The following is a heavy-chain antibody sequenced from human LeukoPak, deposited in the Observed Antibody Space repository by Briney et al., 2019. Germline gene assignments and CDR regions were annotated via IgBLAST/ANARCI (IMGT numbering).Heavy chain of an antibody. Sequence: PGGSLRLSCSASGFTFSSYAMSWVRQAPGKGLEWVSTISGTGGSAKYADSVKGRFTFSRDNSKDTLYSQMNGLRAEDTAVYYCAKDQGGRYYDILAGYYPENFFDYWGQGTLVTVSS. CDR1: GFTFSSYA. D-gene: IGHD3-9*01. CDR3: AKDQGGRYYDILAGYYPENFFDY. J-gene: IGHJ4*02. CDR2: ISGTGGSA. V-gene: IGHV3-23*01.